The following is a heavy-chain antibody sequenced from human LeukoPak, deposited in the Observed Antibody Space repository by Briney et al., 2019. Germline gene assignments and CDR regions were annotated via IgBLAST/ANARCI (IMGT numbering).Heavy chain of an antibody. J-gene: IGHJ4*02. CDR2: IWYDGSNK. CDR1: GFTFSSYG. Sequence: GGSLRLSCAASGFTFSSYGMHWVRQAPGKGLEWVAVIWYDGSNKYYADSVKGRFTISRDNSKNTLYLQMNSLRAEDTAVYYCARAGSGSYYRTLDYWGQGTLVTVSS. V-gene: IGHV3-33*01. D-gene: IGHD1-26*01. CDR3: ARAGSGSYYRTLDY.